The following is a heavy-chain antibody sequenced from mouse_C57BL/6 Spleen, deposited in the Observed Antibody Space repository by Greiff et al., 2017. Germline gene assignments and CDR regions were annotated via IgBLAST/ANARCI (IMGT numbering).Heavy chain of an antibody. CDR1: GFTFSDYG. CDR2: ISSGSSTI. D-gene: IGHD2-14*01. CDR3: ARDRNWYFDV. Sequence: EVQLVESGGGLVKPGGSLKLSCAASGFTFSDYGMHWVRQAPEKGLEWVAYISSGSSTIYYADTVKGRFTLARDNAKNTLFLQMTSLRSEDTAMYYCARDRNWYFDVWGTGTTVTVSS. J-gene: IGHJ1*03. V-gene: IGHV5-17*01.